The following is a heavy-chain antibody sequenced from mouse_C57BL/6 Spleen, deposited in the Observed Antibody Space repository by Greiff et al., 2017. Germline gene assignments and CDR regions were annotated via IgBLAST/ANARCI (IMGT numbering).Heavy chain of an antibody. V-gene: IGHV1-52*01. Sequence: QVQLQQPGAELVRPGSSVKLSCKASGYTFTSYWMHWVKQRPIQGLEWIGNIDPSDSETHYNQKFKDKATLTVDKSSSTAYMQLSSLTSEDSAVYYCARRGYDYDGGYYAMDYWGQGTSVTVSS. J-gene: IGHJ4*01. CDR2: IDPSDSET. D-gene: IGHD2-4*01. CDR1: GYTFTSYW. CDR3: ARRGYDYDGGYYAMDY.